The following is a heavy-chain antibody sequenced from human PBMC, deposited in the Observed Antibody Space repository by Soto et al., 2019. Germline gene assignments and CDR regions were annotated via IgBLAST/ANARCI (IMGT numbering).Heavy chain of an antibody. V-gene: IGHV4-59*01. CDR1: SGSIDNVYW. CDR2: IHYSGST. J-gene: IGHJ5*02. CDR3: ARPHGGSSGWDNWFDP. D-gene: IGHD6-25*01. Sequence: PSETLYLTCAVSSGSIDNVYWWSWVRQSPGKGLEWIGYIHYSGSTNYNPSLKSRVTISVDTSKNQFSLKLNSVTAADTAVYYCARPHGGSSGWDNWFDPWGQGTLVTVSS.